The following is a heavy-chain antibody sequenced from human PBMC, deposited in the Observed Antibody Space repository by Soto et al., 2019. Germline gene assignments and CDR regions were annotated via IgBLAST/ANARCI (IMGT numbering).Heavy chain of an antibody. CDR3: ARETDSELDP. Sequence: SETLSLTCAVSGDSISSGGYSWNWIRQAPGKGLEWIGYIYQSGSTSYNPSLKSRVTISVDRSKNQFSLKLNSVTAADTAVYYCARETDSELDPWGQGTLVTVSS. CDR1: GDSISSGGYS. V-gene: IGHV4-30-2*01. J-gene: IGHJ5*02. CDR2: IYQSGST. D-gene: IGHD1-1*01.